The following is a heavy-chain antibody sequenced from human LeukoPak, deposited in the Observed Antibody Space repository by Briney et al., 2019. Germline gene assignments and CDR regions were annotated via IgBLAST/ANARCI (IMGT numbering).Heavy chain of an antibody. D-gene: IGHD5-18*01. CDR1: GFAFSSYW. CDR3: ARAVTSMDGY. J-gene: IGHJ4*02. V-gene: IGHV3-7*03. CDR2: LNEDGSKR. Sequence: PGGSLRLSCAASGFAFSSYWMTWVRQAPGKGLQGVASLNEDGSKRSYVGSVKGRFTISRDNAQNSLYLQMNSLTAEDTAVYYCARAVTSMDGYWGQGTLVTVSS.